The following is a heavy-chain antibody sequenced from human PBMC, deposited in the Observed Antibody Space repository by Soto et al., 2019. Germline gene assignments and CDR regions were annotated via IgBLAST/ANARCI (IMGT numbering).Heavy chain of an antibody. CDR2: ISGSGGST. CDR1: GFTFSSYA. D-gene: IGHD2-2*01. CDR3: AREDCSSTSCPMDV. Sequence: PGGSLRLSCASSGFTFSSYAMSWVRQAPGKGLEWVSAISGSGGSTYYADSVKGRFTISRDNSKNTLYLQMNSLRAEDTAVYYCAREDCSSTSCPMDVWGKGTTVTVSS. V-gene: IGHV3-23*01. J-gene: IGHJ6*04.